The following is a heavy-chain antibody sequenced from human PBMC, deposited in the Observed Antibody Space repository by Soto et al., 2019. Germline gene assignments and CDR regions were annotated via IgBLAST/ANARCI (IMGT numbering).Heavy chain of an antibody. CDR2: IYYSGST. D-gene: IGHD2-21*02. V-gene: IGHV4-59*01. CDR3: ARSEDCGGDCLDAFDI. Sequence: SETLSLTCTVSGGSISSYYWSWIRQPPGKGLEWIGYIYYSGSTNYNPSLKSRVTISVDTSKNQFSLKLSSVTAADTAVYYCARSEDCGGDCLDAFDIWGQGTMVTVSS. CDR1: GGSISSYY. J-gene: IGHJ3*02.